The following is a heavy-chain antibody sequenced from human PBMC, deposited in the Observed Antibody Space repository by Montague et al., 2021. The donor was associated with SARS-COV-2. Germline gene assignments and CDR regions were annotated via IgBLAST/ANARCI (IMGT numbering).Heavy chain of an antibody. D-gene: IGHD3-9*01. J-gene: IGHJ6*02. Sequence: SETLSLTCAVYGGSFSDFYWSWIRKPPGKGLEWMGEMNHSGSTNYNPSFKSRGTISVDTAKNQFSLKLSSVTAADTAVYYCARGVTYYDILTGYYKGNYYYGMDVWGQGTTVTVSS. CDR1: GGSFSDFY. CDR3: ARGVTYYDILTGYYKGNYYYGMDV. V-gene: IGHV4-34*01. CDR2: MNHSGST.